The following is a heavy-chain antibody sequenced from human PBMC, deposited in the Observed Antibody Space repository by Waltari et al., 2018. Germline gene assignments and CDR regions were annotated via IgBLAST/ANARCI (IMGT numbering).Heavy chain of an antibody. D-gene: IGHD3-3*01. V-gene: IGHV3-21*01. CDR3: ARDGFGVVPPV. CDR1: GFTFSSYW. J-gene: IGHJ6*02. Sequence: EVQLVESGGGLVQPGGSLRLSCAASGFTFSSYWMSWVRQAPGKGLEWVSSISSSSSYIYYADSVKGRFTISRDNAKNSLYLQMNSLRAEDTAVYYCARDGFGVVPPVWGQGTTVTVSS. CDR2: ISSSSSYI.